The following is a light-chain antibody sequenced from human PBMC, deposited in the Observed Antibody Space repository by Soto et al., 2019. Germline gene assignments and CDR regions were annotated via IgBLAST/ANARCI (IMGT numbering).Light chain of an antibody. Sequence: EIVLTPSPDTLSLSPGERATLSCWASHSVTTHLAWFQQRPGQTPRLLIYDASTRAPGIPARFSGRGSGADFTLTISSLEPEDFAVYYCQQRSDSITFGQGTRREI. CDR3: QQRSDSIT. CDR2: DAS. V-gene: IGKV3-11*01. CDR1: HSVTTH. J-gene: IGKJ5*01.